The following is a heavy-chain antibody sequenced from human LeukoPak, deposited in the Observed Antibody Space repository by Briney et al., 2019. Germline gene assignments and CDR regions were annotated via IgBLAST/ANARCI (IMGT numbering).Heavy chain of an antibody. V-gene: IGHV4-34*01. Sequence: SETLSLTCAVYGGSFSGYYWSWIRQPPGKGLEWIGEINHSGSTNYNPSLKSRVTISVDTSKNQFSLKLSSVTAADTAVYYGGRKKANSSSWSPSGFPPGGKATLVPVS. CDR1: GGSFSGYY. CDR2: INHSGST. CDR3: GRKKANSSSWSPSGFPP. D-gene: IGHD6-13*01. J-gene: IGHJ4*02.